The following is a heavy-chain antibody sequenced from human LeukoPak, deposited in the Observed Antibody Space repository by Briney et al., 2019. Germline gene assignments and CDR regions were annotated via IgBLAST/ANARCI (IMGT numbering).Heavy chain of an antibody. V-gene: IGHV3-23*01. CDR2: IRTSGYTT. CDR3: ANSPLDYHYYYMDV. CDR1: GFTFSSYA. Sequence: GGSLRLSCAASGFTFSSYAMSWVRQAPGKRLEWVSAIRTSGYTTFYADSVKGRFTISGDNSKNTLYLQMNSLRVEDTAVYYCANSPLDYHYYYMDVWGKGTTVTVSS. J-gene: IGHJ6*03.